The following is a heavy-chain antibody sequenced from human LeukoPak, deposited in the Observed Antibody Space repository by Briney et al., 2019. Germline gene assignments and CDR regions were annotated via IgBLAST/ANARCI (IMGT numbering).Heavy chain of an antibody. D-gene: IGHD4-17*01. J-gene: IGHJ4*02. CDR3: ARETTVTTSFDY. V-gene: IGHV3-33*01. CDR2: IWYDGSNK. Sequence: GGSLRLSCAASGFTFSSYGMHWVRQAPGKGLEWVAVIWYDGSNKYYADSVKGRFTISRDNSKNTLYLQMNSLRAEDTAVYYCARETTVTTSFDYWGQGTLVTVSS. CDR1: GFTFSSYG.